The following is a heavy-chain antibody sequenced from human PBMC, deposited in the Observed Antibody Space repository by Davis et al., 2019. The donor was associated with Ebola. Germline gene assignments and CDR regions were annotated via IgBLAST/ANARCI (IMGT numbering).Heavy chain of an antibody. Sequence: GESLKISCAASGFTFSSYAMHWVRQAPGKGLEWVAVISYDGSNKYYADSVKGRFTISRDNAKNSLYLQMNSLRAEDTAVYYCARGLFSRGRDYWGQGTLVTVSS. D-gene: IGHD6-13*01. CDR3: ARGLFSRGRDY. V-gene: IGHV3-30-3*01. CDR1: GFTFSSYA. CDR2: ISYDGSNK. J-gene: IGHJ4*02.